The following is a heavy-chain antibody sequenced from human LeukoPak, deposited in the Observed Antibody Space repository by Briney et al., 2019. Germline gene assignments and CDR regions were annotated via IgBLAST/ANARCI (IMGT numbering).Heavy chain of an antibody. D-gene: IGHD2-15*01. J-gene: IGHJ5*02. CDR1: GFTFSSYG. Sequence: GRSLRLSCAASGFTFSSYGMHWVRQAPGKGLEWVAVISYDGSNKYYADSVKGRFTISRDNSKNTLYLQMNSLRAEDTAVYYCAKETGYCSGGSCYEWFDPWGQGTLVTVSS. V-gene: IGHV3-30*18. CDR2: ISYDGSNK. CDR3: AKETGYCSGGSCYEWFDP.